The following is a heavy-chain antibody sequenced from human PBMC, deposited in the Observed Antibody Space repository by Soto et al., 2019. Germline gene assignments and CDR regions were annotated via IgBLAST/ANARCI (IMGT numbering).Heavy chain of an antibody. CDR2: IIANYGTT. CDR3: ALSPREVGATDY. D-gene: IGHD1-26*01. CDR1: GGTFSSYA. J-gene: IGHJ4*02. V-gene: IGHV1-69*05. Sequence: ASVKVSCKASGGTFSSYAISWVRQAPGQGLEWMGWIIANYGTTNYAQKFQGRVTMTIDTSTSTAYMELSSLRSDDTAVYYCALSPREVGATDYWGQGTLVTVSS.